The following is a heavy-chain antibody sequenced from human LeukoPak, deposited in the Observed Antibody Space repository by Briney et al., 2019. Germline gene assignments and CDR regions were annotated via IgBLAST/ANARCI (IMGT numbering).Heavy chain of an antibody. D-gene: IGHD3-22*01. CDR1: GFTFSNYA. CDR3: AKGFHDSSGYPLDY. CDR2: IRYDGSNK. J-gene: IGHJ4*02. Sequence: PGGSLRLSCVASGFTFSNYAMHWVRQAPGRGLEWVAFIRYDGSNKYYADSVKGRFTISRDNSKNTLYLQMNSLRAEDTAVYYCAKGFHDSSGYPLDYWGQRTLVTVSS. V-gene: IGHV3-30*02.